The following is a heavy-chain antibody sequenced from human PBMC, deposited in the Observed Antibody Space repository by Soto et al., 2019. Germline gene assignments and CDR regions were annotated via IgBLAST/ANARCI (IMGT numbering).Heavy chain of an antibody. CDR3: ASAPYYDILTGYYERGFDY. D-gene: IGHD3-9*01. J-gene: IGHJ4*02. CDR1: GYTFTSYA. Sequence: ASVKVSCKASGYTFTSYAMHWVRQAPGQRLEWMGWINAGNGNTKYSQKFQGRVTITRDTSASTAYMELSSLRSEDTAVYYCASAPYYDILTGYYERGFDYWGKGTMVTVSS. CDR2: INAGNGNT. V-gene: IGHV1-3*01.